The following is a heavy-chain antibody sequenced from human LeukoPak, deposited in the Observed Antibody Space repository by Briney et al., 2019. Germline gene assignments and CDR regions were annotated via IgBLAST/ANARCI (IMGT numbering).Heavy chain of an antibody. CDR1: GFTSNNYV. D-gene: IGHD6-13*01. J-gene: IGHJ4*02. CDR2: ISGSGGST. Sequence: GGSLRLSCVASGFTSNNYVMMSWVRQAPGKGLEWVSAISGSGGSTYYADSVKGRFTISRDNSKNTLYLQMNSLRAEDTAVYYCAKLGAAGTGYWGQGTLVTVSS. CDR3: AKLGAAGTGY. V-gene: IGHV3-23*01.